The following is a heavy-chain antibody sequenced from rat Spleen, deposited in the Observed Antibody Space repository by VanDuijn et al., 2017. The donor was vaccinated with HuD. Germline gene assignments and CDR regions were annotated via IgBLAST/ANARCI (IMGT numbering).Heavy chain of an antibody. Sequence: QVQLKESGPGLVQPSQTLSLTCTVSGFSLTSYTVSWVRQPPGKGLEWVAAISSGGNTYYNSALKSRLSISRDTSKSQVFLKMNSLQTEDIATYYCVREWGHNNSGYFDYWGQGVMVTVSS. V-gene: IGHV2-6*01. CDR3: VREWGHNNSGYFDY. D-gene: IGHD1-10*01. J-gene: IGHJ2*01. CDR1: GFSLTSYT. CDR2: ISSGGNT.